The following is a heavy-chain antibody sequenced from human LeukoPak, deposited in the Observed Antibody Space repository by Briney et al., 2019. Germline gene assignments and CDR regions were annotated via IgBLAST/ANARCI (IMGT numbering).Heavy chain of an antibody. J-gene: IGHJ4*02. D-gene: IGHD7-27*01. CDR3: ARGTGEPDY. V-gene: IGHV3-23*01. CDR1: GFTFSSYA. CDR2: ISGSGGST. Sequence: GGSLRLSCAASGFTFSSYAMSWVRQAPGKGLEWVSAISGSGGSTYYADSVKGRFTVSRDNPENTLYLQMNSLRVEDSAVYYCARGTGEPDYWGQGTLVTVSS.